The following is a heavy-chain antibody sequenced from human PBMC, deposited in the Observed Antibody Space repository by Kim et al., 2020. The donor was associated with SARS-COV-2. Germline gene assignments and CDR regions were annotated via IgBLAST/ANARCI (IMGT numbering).Heavy chain of an antibody. V-gene: IGHV1-18*01. D-gene: IGHD6-19*01. Sequence: YAQKRQGRVTMTTDTSTSTAYMELRSLRSDDTAVYYCARDDSSGWYAHGYWGQGTLVTVSS. CDR3: ARDDSSGWYAHGY. J-gene: IGHJ4*02.